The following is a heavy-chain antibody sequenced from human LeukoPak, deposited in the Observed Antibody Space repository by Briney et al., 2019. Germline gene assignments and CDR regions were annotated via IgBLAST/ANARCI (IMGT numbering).Heavy chain of an antibody. CDR1: GGSISSYY. V-gene: IGHV4-59*08. Sequence: SETLSLTCTVSGGSISSYYWNWIRQPPGKGLEWIGYISYSGSTQCNPSLKSRVTISLDTSKNQFSLRLSSVTAADTAVYYCARPMVRGSPDALDIWGQGTMVTVSS. CDR3: ARPMVRGSPDALDI. D-gene: IGHD3-10*01. J-gene: IGHJ3*02. CDR2: ISYSGST.